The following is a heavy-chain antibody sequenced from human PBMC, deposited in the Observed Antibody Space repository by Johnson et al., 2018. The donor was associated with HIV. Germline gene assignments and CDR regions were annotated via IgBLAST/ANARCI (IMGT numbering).Heavy chain of an antibody. D-gene: IGHD3-16*01. Sequence: QVQLVESGGGVVQPGRSLRLSCAASGFTFRTYGMHWVRQAPGKGLEWVAVIPFDGSNIYYADSVKGLFTISRDNSKHTLYLQLNSLSAEDTAVYYGAKDTFMFLGSPVDAFDGWGQGTMVTFSS. V-gene: IGHV3-30*18. CDR2: IPFDGSNI. CDR1: GFTFRTYG. J-gene: IGHJ3*01. CDR3: AKDTFMFLGSPVDAFDG.